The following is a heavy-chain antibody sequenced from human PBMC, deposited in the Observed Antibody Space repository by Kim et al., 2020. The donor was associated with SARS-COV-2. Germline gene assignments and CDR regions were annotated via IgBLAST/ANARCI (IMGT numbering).Heavy chain of an antibody. V-gene: IGHV3-15*01. CDR3: TTGTIFGAMYYYYGMDV. Sequence: VKGRFTISRDDSKNTLYLQMNSLKIEATAVYYCTTGTIFGAMYYYYGMDVWGQGTTVTVSS. J-gene: IGHJ6*02. D-gene: IGHD3-3*01.